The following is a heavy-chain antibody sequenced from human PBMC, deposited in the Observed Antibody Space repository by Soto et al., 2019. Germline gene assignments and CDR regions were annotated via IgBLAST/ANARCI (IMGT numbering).Heavy chain of an antibody. Sequence: GASVKVSCKVSGYTLTELSMHWVRQAPGKGLEWMGGFDPEDGETIYAQKFQGRVTMTEDTSTDTAYMELSSLRSEDTAVYYCATSSNYDYVWGSYPDYYYYYGMDVWGQGTTVTVSS. J-gene: IGHJ6*02. CDR2: FDPEDGET. V-gene: IGHV1-24*01. CDR3: ATSSNYDYVWGSYPDYYYYYGMDV. CDR1: GYTLTELS. D-gene: IGHD3-16*02.